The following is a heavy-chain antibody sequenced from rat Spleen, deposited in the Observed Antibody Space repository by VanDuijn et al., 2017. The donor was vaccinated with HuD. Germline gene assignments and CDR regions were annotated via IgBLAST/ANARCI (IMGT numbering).Heavy chain of an antibody. Sequence: QVQLKESGPGLVQPSQTLSLTCTVSGFSLTDYHVRWVRQPPGKGLEWMGIIWTGGTTTYNSLLKSRLSISRDTSNSQVFLKMNSLQTEDSATYYCARDPLLGAPFDSWGQGVMVTVSS. J-gene: IGHJ2*01. CDR3: ARDPLLGAPFDS. CDR1: GFSLTDYH. D-gene: IGHD5-1*01. CDR2: IWTGGTT. V-gene: IGHV2-43*01.